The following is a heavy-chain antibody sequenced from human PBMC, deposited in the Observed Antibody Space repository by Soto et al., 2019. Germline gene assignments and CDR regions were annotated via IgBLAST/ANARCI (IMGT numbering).Heavy chain of an antibody. CDR1: GYTFTSYA. D-gene: IGHD2-2*02. V-gene: IGHV1-3*01. CDR3: AKDIVVVPAAIDAFDI. Sequence: GASVKVSCKASGYTFTSYAMHWVRQAPGQRLEWMGWINAGNGNTNYAQKLQGRVTMTTDTSTSTAYMELRSLRSDDTAVYYCAKDIVVVPAAIDAFDIWGKGKMVTVPS. CDR2: INAGNGNT. J-gene: IGHJ3*02.